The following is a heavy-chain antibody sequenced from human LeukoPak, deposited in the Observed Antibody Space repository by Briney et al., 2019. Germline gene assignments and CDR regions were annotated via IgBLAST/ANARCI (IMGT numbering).Heavy chain of an antibody. V-gene: IGHV3-23*01. Sequence: GGSLRLSCAASGFTFSSYAMSWVRQAPGKGLEWVSAISGSGGSTYYADSVKGRFTISRDNSKNTQYLQMNSLRAEDTAVYYCAKDKVLWFGESSDGMDVWGKGTTVTVSS. J-gene: IGHJ6*04. CDR1: GFTFSSYA. D-gene: IGHD3-10*01. CDR2: ISGSGGST. CDR3: AKDKVLWFGESSDGMDV.